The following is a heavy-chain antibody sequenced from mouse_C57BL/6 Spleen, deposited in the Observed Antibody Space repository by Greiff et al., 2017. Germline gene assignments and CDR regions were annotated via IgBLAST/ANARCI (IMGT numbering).Heavy chain of an antibody. V-gene: IGHV1-55*01. CDR2: IYPGSGST. D-gene: IGHD2-4*01. CDR1: GYTFTSYW. CDR3: ARPSTMITTEFAY. J-gene: IGHJ3*01. Sequence: QVQLQQPGAELVKPGASVKMSCKASGYTFTSYWITWVKQRPGQGLEWIGDIYPGSGSTNYNEKFKSKATLTVDTSSSTAYMQLSSLTSEDSAVYYCARPSTMITTEFAYWGQGTLVTVSA.